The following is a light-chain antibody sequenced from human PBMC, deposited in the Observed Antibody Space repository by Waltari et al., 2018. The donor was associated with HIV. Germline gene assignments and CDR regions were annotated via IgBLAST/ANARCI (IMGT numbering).Light chain of an antibody. CDR3: QQYNTWPQT. V-gene: IGKV3-15*01. J-gene: IGKJ1*01. CDR2: GTS. CDR1: QRVTTN. Sequence: DIEMTQSPATLSVSPGERVTLSCRANQRVTTNLAWYQQKPGQASRLLIYGTSTRATGWPGRFSGSGAWTEFTLTISSLQSEDFAVYYCQQYNTWPQTFGQGTRVEI.